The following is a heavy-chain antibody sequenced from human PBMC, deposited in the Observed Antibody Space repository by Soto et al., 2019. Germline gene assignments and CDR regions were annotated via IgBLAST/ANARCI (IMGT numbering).Heavy chain of an antibody. J-gene: IGHJ4*02. D-gene: IGHD6-13*01. CDR1: GFTFSSYA. CDR3: ARDGHSSSWDY. V-gene: IGHV3-30-3*01. Sequence: GGSLRLSCAASGFTFSSYAMHWVRQAPGKGLEWVAVISYDGSNKYYADSVKGRFTISRDNSKNTLYLQMNSLRAEDTAVYYCARDGHSSSWDYWGQGTLVTVSS. CDR2: ISYDGSNK.